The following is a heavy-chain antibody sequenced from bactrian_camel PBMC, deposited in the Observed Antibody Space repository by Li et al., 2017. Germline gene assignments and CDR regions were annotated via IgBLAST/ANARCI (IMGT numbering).Heavy chain of an antibody. CDR2: VAADGRT. J-gene: IGHJ6*01. Sequence: HVQLVESGGGSVQAGGSLTLSCAVSGDGDGYSSSAMGWFRQAPGKEREGVAAVAADGRTTYIDSVKGRFTISQDNAKNTVFLQMNSLKPEDTAVYYCARTRIDYGLGTRFGTWGQGTQVTVS. CDR1: GDGDGYSSSA. CDR3: ARTRIDYGLGTRFGT. V-gene: IGHV3S53*01. D-gene: IGHD5*01.